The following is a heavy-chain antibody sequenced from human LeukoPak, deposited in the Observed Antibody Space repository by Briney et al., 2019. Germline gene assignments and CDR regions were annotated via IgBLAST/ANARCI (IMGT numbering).Heavy chain of an antibody. CDR2: ISYDGSNK. D-gene: IGHD3-10*01. Sequence: GRSLRLSCAASGFIFSNYAMPWVRQAPGKGLEWLIFISYDGSNKYYADSVKGRFTISRDNSKNTLYLQMNSLRAEDTAVYYCARDTYGSDYWGQGTLVTVSS. CDR3: ARDTYGSDY. J-gene: IGHJ4*02. V-gene: IGHV3-30*04. CDR1: GFIFSNYA.